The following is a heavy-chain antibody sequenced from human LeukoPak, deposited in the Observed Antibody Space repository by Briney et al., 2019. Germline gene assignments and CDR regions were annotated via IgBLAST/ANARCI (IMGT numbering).Heavy chain of an antibody. V-gene: IGHV4-59*01. CDR2: IYYSGST. CDR3: ARVAGGGYDSGVCDF. J-gene: IGHJ4*02. D-gene: IGHD5-12*01. CDR1: GGSISSYY. Sequence: SETLSLTCTVSGGSISSYYWSWIRQPPGKGLEWIGYIYYSGSTNYNPSLKSRVTISVDTSKNQFSLRLSSLTAADTAVYYCARVAGGGYDSGVCDFWGQGTLVTVSS.